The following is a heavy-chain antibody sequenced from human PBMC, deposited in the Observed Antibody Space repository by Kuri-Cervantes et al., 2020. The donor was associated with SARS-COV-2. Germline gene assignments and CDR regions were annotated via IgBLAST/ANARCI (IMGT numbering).Heavy chain of an antibody. Sequence: GESLKISCKGSGYSFTNYWITWVRQMPGKGLEWMGRIDPSDSYTNYSPSFQGHVTITADKSIAPAYLQWSSLKASDTAMYYCARGSQYYDILTGYPRGAFDIWGQETMVTVSS. D-gene: IGHD3-9*01. CDR1: GYSFTNYW. CDR2: IDPSDSYT. J-gene: IGHJ3*02. V-gene: IGHV5-10-1*01. CDR3: ARGSQYYDILTGYPRGAFDI.